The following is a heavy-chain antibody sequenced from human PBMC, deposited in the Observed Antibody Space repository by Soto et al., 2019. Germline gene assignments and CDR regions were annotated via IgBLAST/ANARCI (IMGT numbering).Heavy chain of an antibody. D-gene: IGHD6-13*01. CDR3: ARGPGIAAASDY. CDR1: GYTFTSYG. CDR2: ISAYNGNT. Sequence: QVQLVQSGAEVKKPGASVKVSCKASGYTFTSYGSSWVRQSPGQGLEWMGWISAYNGNTNYAQKFQGRVTMTTETSTSTAYMDLRSLRSEDTAVYYCARGPGIAAASDYWGQGTLVTVSS. V-gene: IGHV1-18*04. J-gene: IGHJ4*02.